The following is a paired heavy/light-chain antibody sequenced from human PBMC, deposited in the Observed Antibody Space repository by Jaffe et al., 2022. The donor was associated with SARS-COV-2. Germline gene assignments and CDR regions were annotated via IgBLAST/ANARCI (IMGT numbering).Heavy chain of an antibody. J-gene: IGHJ6*03. Sequence: EVQLVESGGALVQPGGSLRISCAASGFTFNNFGMNWVRQAPGKGLEWLSYITPGNTAVYYADSVKGRFTVSRDNAKKSLYLQMNSLRVEDTAVYYCARRPVDTSDWRQLYYYYMDVWGKGTTVTVSS. CDR3: ARRPVDTSDWRQLYYYYMDV. CDR1: GFTFNNFG. D-gene: IGHD6-19*01. V-gene: IGHV3-48*01. CDR2: ITPGNTAV.
Light chain of an antibody. V-gene: IGKV4-1*01. J-gene: IGKJ4*01. Sequence: DIVLTQSPDSLAVSLGERATINCKSSQTVSHNSNNKNYLAWYQQRPGQPPQLLIYWASTRESGVPDRFSGSGSETDFALTISSLQAEDVAVYYCQQYYSFPLTFGGGTKVEIK. CDR1: QTVSHNSNNKNY. CDR3: QQYYSFPLT. CDR2: WAS.